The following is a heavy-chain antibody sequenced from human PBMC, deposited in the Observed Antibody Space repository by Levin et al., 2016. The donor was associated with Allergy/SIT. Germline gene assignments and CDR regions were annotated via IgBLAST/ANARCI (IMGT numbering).Heavy chain of an antibody. CDR1: GFTFGDYA. D-gene: IGHD3-22*01. V-gene: IGHV3-49*03. CDR3: SFQYYYDSSGFRSPDY. Sequence: GESLKISCTASGFTFGDYAMSWFRQAPGKGLEWVGFIRSKAYGGTTEYAASVKGRFTISRDDSKSIAYLQMNSLKTEDTAVYYCSFQYYYDSSGFRSPDYWGQGTLVTVSS. J-gene: IGHJ4*02. CDR2: IRSKAYGGTT.